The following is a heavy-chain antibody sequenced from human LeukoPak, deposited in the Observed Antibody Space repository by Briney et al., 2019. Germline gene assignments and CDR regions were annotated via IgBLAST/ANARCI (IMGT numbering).Heavy chain of an antibody. V-gene: IGHV4-31*03. CDR3: ARETVTTYAFDI. CDR2: IYYSGST. J-gene: IGHJ3*02. Sequence: SQTLSLTCTVSGGSISSGDYYWSWIRQPPGKSLEWIGYIYYSGSTYYNPSLKSRVTISVDTSKNQFSLKLSSVTAADTAVYYCARETVTTYAFDIWGQGTMVTVSS. CDR1: GGSISSGDYY. D-gene: IGHD4-17*01.